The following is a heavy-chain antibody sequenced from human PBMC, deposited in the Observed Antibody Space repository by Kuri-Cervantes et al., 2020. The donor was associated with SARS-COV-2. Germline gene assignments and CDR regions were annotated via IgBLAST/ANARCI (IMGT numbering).Heavy chain of an antibody. CDR2: ISGSGGST. CDR3: ARDFGFSVLLYWFDP. D-gene: IGHD2-2*01. V-gene: IGHV3-23*01. Sequence: ETLSLTCAASGFTFSSYAMSWVRQAPGKGLEWVSAISGSGGSTYYADSVKGRFTISRDNSKNTLYLQMNGLRAEDTAVYYCARDFGFSVLLYWFDPWGQGTLVTVSS. CDR1: GFTFSSYA. J-gene: IGHJ5*02.